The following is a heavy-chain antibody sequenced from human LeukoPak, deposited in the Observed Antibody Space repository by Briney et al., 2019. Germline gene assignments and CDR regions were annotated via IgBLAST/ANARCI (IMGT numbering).Heavy chain of an antibody. CDR1: GFTFSNEA. D-gene: IGHD3-22*01. CDR2: ISPGGGTT. J-gene: IGHJ4*02. Sequence: GGSLRLSCAVSGFTFSNEAMGWVRQLRGGGLEWVSTISPGGGTTYYAESMKGRFTISRDNSKNILFLQMNSLRPEDTAVYYCAVGRYYYDTSSFFTGFWGQGTLVGVSS. CDR3: AVGRYYYDTSSFFTGF. V-gene: IGHV3-23*01.